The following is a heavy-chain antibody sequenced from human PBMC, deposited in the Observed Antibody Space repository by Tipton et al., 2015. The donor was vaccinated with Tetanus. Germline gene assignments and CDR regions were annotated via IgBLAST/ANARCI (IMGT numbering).Heavy chain of an antibody. CDR1: GGSISSSSYY. J-gene: IGHJ6*02. Sequence: TLSLTCTVSGGSISSSSYYWGWIRQPPGKGLEWIGSIYYSGSTYYNPSLKSRVTISVDTSKNQFSLKLSSVTAADTAVYYCARQGGVAARRKRPYYYYGMDVWGQGTTVTVSS. D-gene: IGHD6-6*01. CDR3: ARQGGVAARRKRPYYYYGMDV. CDR2: IYYSGST. V-gene: IGHV4-39*01.